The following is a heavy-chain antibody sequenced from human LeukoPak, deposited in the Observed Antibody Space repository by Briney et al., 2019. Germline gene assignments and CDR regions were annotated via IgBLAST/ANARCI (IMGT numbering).Heavy chain of an antibody. CDR3: ARHVTTASAARGFDI. J-gene: IGHJ3*02. V-gene: IGHV5-51*01. Sequence: GESLQISCYGSGYXFTSYWIRWVRQMPGKGLEWTGVIFSRDSDTRYSPSFQGQVTISADKSINTAYLQWSGLKASDTAVYYCARHVTTASAARGFDIWGQGTMVTVSS. CDR2: IFSRDSDT. D-gene: IGHD1-14*01. CDR1: GYXFTSYW.